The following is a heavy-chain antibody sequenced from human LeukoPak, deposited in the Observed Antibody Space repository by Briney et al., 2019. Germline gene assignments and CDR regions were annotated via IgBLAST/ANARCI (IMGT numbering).Heavy chain of an antibody. Sequence: GGSLRLSCAASGFTFSSYEMNWVRQAPGKGLEWVSYISSSGSTIYYADSVKGRFTISRDNAKNSLYLQMNSLRAEDTAVYYCARVRSSWYHYFNYWGQGTLVTVSS. J-gene: IGHJ4*02. D-gene: IGHD6-13*01. V-gene: IGHV3-48*03. CDR1: GFTFSSYE. CDR2: ISSSGSTI. CDR3: ARVRSSWYHYFNY.